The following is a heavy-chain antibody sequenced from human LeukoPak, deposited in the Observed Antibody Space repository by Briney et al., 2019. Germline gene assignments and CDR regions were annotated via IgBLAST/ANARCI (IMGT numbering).Heavy chain of an antibody. D-gene: IGHD4-23*01. J-gene: IGHJ5*02. CDR3: ARDPHGGNALGP. CDR1: GFTFSGYW. Sequence: PGGSLRLSCAASGFTFSGYWMGWVRQAPGKGLEWVANINQDGGDRNYVDSVKGRFTISRDNAKNSLYLQMNSLRAEDTAVYYCARDPHGGNALGPWGQGTLVTVPS. V-gene: IGHV3-7*01. CDR2: INQDGGDR.